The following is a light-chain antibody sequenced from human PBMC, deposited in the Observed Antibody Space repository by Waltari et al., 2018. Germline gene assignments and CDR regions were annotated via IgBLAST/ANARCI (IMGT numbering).Light chain of an antibody. J-gene: IGLJ1*01. Sequence: QSALTQPASVSGSPGQSITISCTGSRSAVRIYSLVSWYQQHPGKAPKLMIYEGSKRPSGVSNRFSGSKSGNTASPTISGLQAEDEADYYCCSYAGGTSYVFGTGTKVTVL. CDR1: RSAVRIYSL. CDR2: EGS. V-gene: IGLV2-23*01. CDR3: CSYAGGTSYV.